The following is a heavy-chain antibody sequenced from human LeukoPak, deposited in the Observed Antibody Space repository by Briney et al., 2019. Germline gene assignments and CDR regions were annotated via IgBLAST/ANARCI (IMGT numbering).Heavy chain of an antibody. CDR3: ARDRPGYSSNFDH. CDR2: INPKSGGT. D-gene: IGHD5-18*01. CDR1: GGTFSSYA. Sequence: ASVKVSCEASGGTFSSYAISWVRQAPGQGLEWMGWINPKSGGTNYAQKFQGRVTMTRDTSISTAYMELSGLRSDDTALYYCARDRPGYSSNFDHWGQGTLVTVSS. V-gene: IGHV1-2*02. J-gene: IGHJ4*02.